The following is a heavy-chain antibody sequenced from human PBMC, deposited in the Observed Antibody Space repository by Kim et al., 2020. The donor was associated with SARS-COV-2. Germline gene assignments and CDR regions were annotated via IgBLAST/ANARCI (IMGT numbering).Heavy chain of an antibody. D-gene: IGHD3-16*02. CDR2: IYTSGRT. J-gene: IGHJ4*02. CDR1: GDSLSSDY. CDR3: AGALGH. Sequence: SETLSLTCTVSGDSLSSDYWSWNRQPAGKGLEWIGRIYTSGRTNYNPSLQSRVTMSVDMSKNQFSLKLISVTAADTAVYYCAGALGHWGQGTLVTVSS. V-gene: IGHV4-4*07.